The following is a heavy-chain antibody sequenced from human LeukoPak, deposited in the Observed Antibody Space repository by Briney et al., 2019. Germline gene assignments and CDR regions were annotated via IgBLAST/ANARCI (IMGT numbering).Heavy chain of an antibody. D-gene: IGHD3-22*01. CDR1: GYTFTGYY. V-gene: IGHV1-2*02. CDR2: INPNSGGT. Sequence: GASVKVSCKASGYTFTGYYMHWVRQAPGQGLEWMGWINPNSGGTNYAQKFQGRVTMTRDTSISTAYMELSRLRSDDTAVYYCAGGYRYYYGSSGWGAFDIWGQGTMVTVSS. CDR3: AGGYRYYYGSSGWGAFDI. J-gene: IGHJ3*02.